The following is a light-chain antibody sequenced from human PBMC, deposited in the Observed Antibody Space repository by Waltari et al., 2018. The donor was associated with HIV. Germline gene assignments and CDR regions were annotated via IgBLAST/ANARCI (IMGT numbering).Light chain of an antibody. J-gene: IGKJ2*01. V-gene: IGKV1-27*01. CDR2: AAS. CDR1: QGISNY. CDR3: QKYNSAPRT. Sequence: DIQMTQSPSSLSAYVGERVTITCRASQGISNYLAGYQQKPGKAPQVLVSAASTVQSGVPSRFSGSGSGTDFTLTISSLQPEAVATYYCQKYNSAPRTFGQGTKLEIK.